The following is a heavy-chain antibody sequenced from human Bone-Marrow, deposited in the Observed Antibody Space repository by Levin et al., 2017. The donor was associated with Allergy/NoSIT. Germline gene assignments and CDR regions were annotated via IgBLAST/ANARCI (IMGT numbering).Heavy chain of an antibody. Sequence: LSLTCAASGFPFSYSTMNWVRQAPGKGLEWLSYIARSSETTYYADSVKGRFTISRDNAKNSLYLQMNSLRDEDTAVYYCARDDRYAFDIWGQGTMVTVSS. CDR2: IARSSETT. CDR1: GFPFSYST. CDR3: ARDDRYAFDI. V-gene: IGHV3-48*02. J-gene: IGHJ3*02.